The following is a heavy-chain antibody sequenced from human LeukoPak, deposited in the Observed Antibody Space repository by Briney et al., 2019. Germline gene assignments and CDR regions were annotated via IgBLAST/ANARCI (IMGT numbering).Heavy chain of an antibody. J-gene: IGHJ5*02. V-gene: IGHV4-59*08. D-gene: IGHD3-10*01. Sequence: SETLSLTRTVSGGSISAYYWSWIRQPPGKGLEWIGYINYSGNTNYNPSLKNRVTISVDTSKNHFSLKLSSVTAADTAVYYCTSFSWGSGTYNQEAIWSWFDPWGQGTLVIVSS. CDR1: GGSISAYY. CDR3: TSFSWGSGTYNQEAIWSWFDP. CDR2: INYSGNT.